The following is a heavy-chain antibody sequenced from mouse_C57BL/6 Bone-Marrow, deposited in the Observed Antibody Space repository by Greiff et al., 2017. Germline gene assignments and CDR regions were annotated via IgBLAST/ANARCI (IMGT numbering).Heavy chain of an antibody. CDR3: ARGAVNGDWNLEV. Sequence: VQLQQSVAELVRPGASVKLSCKASGFNITNNYMHWVKQRPEQGLEWIGRMHPTRGSPKYAPKFQGKATITVDQSSNTAYLQLSSLTSEESAIYYCARGAVNGDWNLEVWGTGTTVTVSS. CDR1: GFNITNNY. J-gene: IGHJ1*03. V-gene: IGHV14-3*01. CDR2: MHPTRGSP. D-gene: IGHD1-1*01.